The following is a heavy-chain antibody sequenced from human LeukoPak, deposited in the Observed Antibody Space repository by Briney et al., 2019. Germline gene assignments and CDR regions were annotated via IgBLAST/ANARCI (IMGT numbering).Heavy chain of an antibody. CDR3: ARAYYDSSGYYPLGY. CDR1: GYSFATYY. D-gene: IGHD3-22*01. J-gene: IGHJ4*02. Sequence: ASVKVSCKASGYSFATYYMHWVRQAPGQGLEWIGIINPSGSRTGYAQKFQGRLTMTRDMSTTTVYMELSSLRSEDTAVYYCARAYYDSSGYYPLGYWGQGTLVTVSS. CDR2: INPSGSRT. V-gene: IGHV1-46*01.